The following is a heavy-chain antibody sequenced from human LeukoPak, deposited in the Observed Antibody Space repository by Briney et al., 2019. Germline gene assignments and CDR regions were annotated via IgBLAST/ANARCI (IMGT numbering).Heavy chain of an antibody. V-gene: IGHV4-59*01. CDR1: GGSISSYY. CDR3: ARTTTVTTFDI. Sequence: SETLSLTCTVSGGSISSYYWSWIRQPPGKGLEWIGYINYNGNTNYNPSLKSRVTISLDTSKNQFSLKLISVTAADTAVYYCARTTTVTTFDIWGQGTVVTVSS. J-gene: IGHJ3*02. D-gene: IGHD4-11*01. CDR2: INYNGNT.